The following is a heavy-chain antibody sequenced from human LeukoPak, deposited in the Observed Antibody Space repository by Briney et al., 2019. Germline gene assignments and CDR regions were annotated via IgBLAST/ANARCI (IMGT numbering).Heavy chain of an antibody. J-gene: IGHJ1*01. CDR3: ARSLSGYDPLSAF. CDR1: GFTFSSYS. Sequence: PGGSLRLSCEVSGFTFSSYSMTWVRQVPGKGLEWIAYMTATSNTFYYADSVKGRFTISRDNARNSLFLQMNSLTVEGTAVYYCARSLSGYDPLSAFWGQGTLVTVSS. CDR2: MTATSNTF. D-gene: IGHD5-12*01. V-gene: IGHV3-48*04.